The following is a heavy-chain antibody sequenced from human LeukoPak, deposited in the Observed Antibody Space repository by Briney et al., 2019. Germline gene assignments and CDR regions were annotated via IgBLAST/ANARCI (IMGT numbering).Heavy chain of an antibody. CDR2: ISYDGSNK. V-gene: IGHV3-30*04. Sequence: GGSLRLSCAASDFSFITYAMSWVRQAPGKGLEWVAVISYDGSNKYYADSVKGRLTISRDNSKNTLYLQMNSLRAEDTAVYYCARGHAPFGYYYDSSGYYFNAFDIWGQGTMVTVSS. CDR1: DFSFITYA. J-gene: IGHJ3*02. D-gene: IGHD3-22*01. CDR3: ARGHAPFGYYYDSSGYYFNAFDI.